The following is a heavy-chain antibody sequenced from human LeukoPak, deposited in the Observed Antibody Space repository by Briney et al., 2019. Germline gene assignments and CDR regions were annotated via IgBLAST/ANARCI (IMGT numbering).Heavy chain of an antibody. J-gene: IGHJ4*02. CDR3: AKGYYYDSSGYYFFDY. D-gene: IGHD3-22*01. Sequence: GGSLRLSCAASGFTFDDYAMHWVRQAPGKGLEWVSGISWNSGSIGYADSVKGRFTVSRDNAKNSLYLQMNSLRAEDTALYYCAKGYYYDSSGYYFFDYWGQGTLVTVSS. CDR1: GFTFDDYA. CDR2: ISWNSGSI. V-gene: IGHV3-9*01.